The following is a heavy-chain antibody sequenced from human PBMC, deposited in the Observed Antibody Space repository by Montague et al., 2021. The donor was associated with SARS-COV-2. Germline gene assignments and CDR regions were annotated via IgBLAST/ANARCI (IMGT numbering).Heavy chain of an antibody. CDR1: GGSINSYY. D-gene: IGHD3-10*01. V-gene: IGHV4-4*07. CDR3: ARVRYYGSGTSLGMDV. J-gene: IGHJ6*02. Sequence: SETLSLTCGVSGGSINSYYWSWIRQPAGKGLEWIGRIYTSGRTSHSPSLKSRVTISVDTSRNHLSLKLTSVTAADTAVYYCARVRYYGSGTSLGMDVWGQGTTVTVSS. CDR2: IYTSGRT.